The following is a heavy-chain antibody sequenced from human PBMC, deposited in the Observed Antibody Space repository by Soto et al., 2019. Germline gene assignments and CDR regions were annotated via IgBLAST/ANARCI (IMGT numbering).Heavy chain of an antibody. V-gene: IGHV4-59*01. CDR1: GGSISGYY. D-gene: IGHD2-2*03. CDR2: MYNTGST. Sequence: SETLSLTCTVSGGSISGYYWSWIRQPPGKGLEWIGYMYNTGSTVYNPSFKSRVTISVDTSKNQFSLKLNSVTAADTAVYYCARWMTKASGYYYYGMDVWGQGTMVTVSS. J-gene: IGHJ6*02. CDR3: ARWMTKASGYYYYGMDV.